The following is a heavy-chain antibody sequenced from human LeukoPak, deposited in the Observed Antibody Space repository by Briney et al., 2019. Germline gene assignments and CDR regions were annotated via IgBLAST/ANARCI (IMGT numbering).Heavy chain of an antibody. CDR3: ARSNDFWSGPLRNYYYYMDV. CDR2: ISSSGGST. V-gene: IGHV3-23*01. D-gene: IGHD3-3*01. CDR1: EFTFNNYA. J-gene: IGHJ6*03. Sequence: GGSLRLSCAASEFTFNNYARSWFRQAPGKGLEWVSVISSSGGSTHYADSVKGRFTISRDNSKNTLYLKMNSLRPEDTAIYYCARSNDFWSGPLRNYYYYMDVWGKGTTVTVSS.